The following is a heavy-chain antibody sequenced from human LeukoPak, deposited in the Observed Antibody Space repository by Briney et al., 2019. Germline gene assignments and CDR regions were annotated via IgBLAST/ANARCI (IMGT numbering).Heavy chain of an antibody. CDR3: AREGGSYFGFDY. J-gene: IGHJ4*02. Sequence: GGSLRLSCAASGFTFSSYEMNWVRQAPGKGLEWVSYISSSGSTIYYADSVKGRFTISRDNSKNTLYLQMNSLRAEDTAVYYCAREGGSYFGFDYWGQGTLVTVSS. D-gene: IGHD1-26*01. CDR1: GFTFSSYE. V-gene: IGHV3-48*03. CDR2: ISSSGSTI.